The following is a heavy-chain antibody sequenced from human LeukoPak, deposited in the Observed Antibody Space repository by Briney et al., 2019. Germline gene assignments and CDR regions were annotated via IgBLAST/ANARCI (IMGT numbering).Heavy chain of an antibody. Sequence: GGSLRLSCAASGFTFSSYAMSWVRQAPGKGLEWVSAISGSGGSTYYADSVKGRFTISRDNSKNTLYLQMNSLRAEDTAVYYCAKDQFMTTVTTALRYWGQGTLVTVSS. V-gene: IGHV3-23*01. J-gene: IGHJ4*02. CDR1: GFTFSSYA. CDR2: ISGSGGST. CDR3: AKDQFMTTVTTALRY. D-gene: IGHD4-17*01.